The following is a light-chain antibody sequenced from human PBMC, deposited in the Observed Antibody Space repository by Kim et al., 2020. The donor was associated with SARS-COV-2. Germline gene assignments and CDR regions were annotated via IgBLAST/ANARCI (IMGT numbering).Light chain of an antibody. CDR1: QTIDRN. V-gene: IGKV1-39*01. J-gene: IGKJ1*01. CDR2: GAS. Sequence: DIQMTQSPSSLSASLGDTVTITCRASQTIDRNLNWYQQRPGKAPDLLIFGASGLQSGVPSRFSGSGSGTDFTLTISGLEAEDFATYVCQQSYKTPWTFGQGTKVDIK. CDR3: QQSYKTPWT.